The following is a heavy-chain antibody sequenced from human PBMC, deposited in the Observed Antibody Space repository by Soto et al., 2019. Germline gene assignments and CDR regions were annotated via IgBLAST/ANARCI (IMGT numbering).Heavy chain of an antibody. V-gene: IGHV4-39*01. CDR2: IYYSGRS. J-gene: IGHJ4*02. Sequence: SETLSLTCTVSGGSITSSSYYWGWIRQPPGKGLEWIGGIYYSGRSYYNPSLKRRVTMSVDTSKNQFSLTLNSVTAADAAVYYCARQRTTVVTQAYFDHWGQGTLVTVS. CDR1: GGSITSSSYY. D-gene: IGHD4-17*01. CDR3: ARQRTTVVTQAYFDH.